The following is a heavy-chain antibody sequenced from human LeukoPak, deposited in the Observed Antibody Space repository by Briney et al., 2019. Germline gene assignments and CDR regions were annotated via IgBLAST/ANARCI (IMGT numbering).Heavy chain of an antibody. V-gene: IGHV1-8*02. J-gene: IGHJ4*02. Sequence: GASVKVSCKASGYTFTGYFIHWVRQAPGQGLEWVGWINPNSGNTGYAQKFQGRVTMTMDPSISTAYMELSSLRSEDTAVYYCARRSDDYDSSAYYHWGQGTLVTVSS. CDR1: GYTFTGYF. CDR3: ARRSDDYDSSAYYH. CDR2: INPNSGNT. D-gene: IGHD3-22*01.